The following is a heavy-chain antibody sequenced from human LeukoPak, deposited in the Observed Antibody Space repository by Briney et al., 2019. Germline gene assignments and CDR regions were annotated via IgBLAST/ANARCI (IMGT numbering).Heavy chain of an antibody. J-gene: IGHJ5*02. D-gene: IGHD3-10*01. CDR1: GFTFSSYA. Sequence: PGGSLRLSCAASGFTFSSYAMSWVRQAPGKGLEWVSAISGSGGSTYYADSVKGRFTISRDNSKSTLYLQMSSLRAEDTAVYYCARDAPLGYYGSGSYIDPWGQGTLVTVSS. CDR3: ARDAPLGYYGSGSYIDP. V-gene: IGHV3-23*01. CDR2: ISGSGGST.